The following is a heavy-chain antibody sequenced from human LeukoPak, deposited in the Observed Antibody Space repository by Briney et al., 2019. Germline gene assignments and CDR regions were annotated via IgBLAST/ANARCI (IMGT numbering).Heavy chain of an antibody. CDR3: AREREGYFDL. CDR1: VGSFSGYY. CDR2: INHSGST. J-gene: IGHJ2*01. V-gene: IGHV4-34*01. Sequence: PSETLSLTCAVYVGSFSGYYWTWIRQPPGKGLEWIGEINHSGSTNYNPSLKSRVTISVVTSKNQFSLKVSSVTAADTAVYYCAREREGYFDLWGRGTPVTVSS.